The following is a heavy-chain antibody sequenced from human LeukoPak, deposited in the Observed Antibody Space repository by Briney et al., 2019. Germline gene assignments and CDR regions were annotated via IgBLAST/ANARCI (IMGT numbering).Heavy chain of an antibody. CDR2: IRYDGSNK. J-gene: IGHJ6*03. CDR1: GFTFSSYG. V-gene: IGHV3-30*02. Sequence: PGGSLRLSCAVSGFTFSSYGMHWVRQAPRKGLEWGAFIRYDGSNKYYADSVKGRFTISRDNANHSLYLQIDSLRVEHTGVYYCASLDSPPSYSSFMDVWGKGTTVTVSS. D-gene: IGHD2-21*01. CDR3: ASLDSPPSYSSFMDV.